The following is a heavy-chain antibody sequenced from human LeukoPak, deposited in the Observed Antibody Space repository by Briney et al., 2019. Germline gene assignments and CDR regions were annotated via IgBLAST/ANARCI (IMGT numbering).Heavy chain of an antibody. CDR1: GFTFSSYW. J-gene: IGHJ4*02. D-gene: IGHD4-17*01. CDR3: ARDFEFGDENDC. CDR2: RKKDGSDK. V-gene: IGHV3-7*03. Sequence: PGGSLRLSCAASGFTFSSYWMSWVRQAPGGGLEWVANRKKDGSDKFYVDSVKGRFTISRDNGKDSLYLQMNSLRVEDTAVYYCARDFEFGDENDCWGQGALVTVSS.